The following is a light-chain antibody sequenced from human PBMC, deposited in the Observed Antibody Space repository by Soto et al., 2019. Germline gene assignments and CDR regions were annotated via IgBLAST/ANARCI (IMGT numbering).Light chain of an antibody. CDR2: DAS. CDR1: QSVSSY. J-gene: IGKJ4*01. CDR3: QHRSDWPT. V-gene: IGKV3-11*01. Sequence: EIVLTQSPGTLSLSPGERATLSCRASQSVSSYLAWYQQKGGQAPRLLIYDASNRATGIPARFSGSGSVTDFTLTISSLEPEDVAVYYCQHRSDWPTFGGGTKVEIK.